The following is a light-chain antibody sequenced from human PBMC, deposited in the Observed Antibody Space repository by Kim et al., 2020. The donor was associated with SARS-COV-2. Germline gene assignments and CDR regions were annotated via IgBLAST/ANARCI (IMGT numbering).Light chain of an antibody. V-gene: IGLV6-57*03. CDR3: QSYDTTNWV. J-gene: IGLJ3*02. CDR2: EDN. Sequence: GKTVTVSCTRRSGSIATNYVQWYQQRPGSAPTLVIYEDNQRPSGVPDRFSGSIDMSSNSASLIISGLQTEDEADYYCQSYDTTNWVFGGGTQLTVL. CDR1: SGSIATNY.